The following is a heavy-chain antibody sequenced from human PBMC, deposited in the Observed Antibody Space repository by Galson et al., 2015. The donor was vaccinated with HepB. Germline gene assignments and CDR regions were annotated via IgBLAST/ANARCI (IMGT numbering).Heavy chain of an antibody. V-gene: IGHV3-23*01. CDR1: GFTFSSYA. CDR3: AKLGWNEDDYYYYYGMDV. Sequence: LRLSCAASGFTFSSYAMSWVRQAPGKGLEWVSAISGSGGSTYYADSVKGRFTISRDNSKNTLYLQMNSLRAEDTAVYYCAKLGWNEDDYYYYYGMDVWGQGTTVTVSS. J-gene: IGHJ6*02. CDR2: ISGSGGST. D-gene: IGHD1-1*01.